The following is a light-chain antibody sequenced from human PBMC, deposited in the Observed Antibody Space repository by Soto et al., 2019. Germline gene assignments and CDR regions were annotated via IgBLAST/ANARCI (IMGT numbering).Light chain of an antibody. CDR3: CSYAGSSDVV. V-gene: IGLV2-11*01. J-gene: IGLJ2*01. Sequence: QSALTQPRSVSGSPGQSVTISCTGTSSDVGGYNYVSWYQQHPGKAPKLMIYDVSKRPSGVPDRFSGSKSGNTASLTISGLQAEDEADYYCCSYAGSSDVVFGGGTKLT. CDR2: DVS. CDR1: SSDVGGYNY.